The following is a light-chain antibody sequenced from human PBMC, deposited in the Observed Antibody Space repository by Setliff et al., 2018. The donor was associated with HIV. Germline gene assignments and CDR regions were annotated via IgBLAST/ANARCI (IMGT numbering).Light chain of an antibody. Sequence: DIQMTQSPSTLSAFVGDRVTITCRASQSISTWLAWYQQKPGKAPNLLISKASSLESGVPSRFSGSGSGTEFTLTISSLQPDDFATYFCQQYYTYSRTFGQGTKVDIK. CDR3: QQYYTYSRT. J-gene: IGKJ1*01. CDR1: QSISTW. CDR2: KAS. V-gene: IGKV1-5*03.